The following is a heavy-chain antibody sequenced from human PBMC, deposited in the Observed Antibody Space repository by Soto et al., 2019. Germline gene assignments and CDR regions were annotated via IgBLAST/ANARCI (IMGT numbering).Heavy chain of an antibody. CDR2: IYYSGST. J-gene: IGHJ5*02. CDR1: GGSISSGDYY. Sequence: QVQLQESGPGLVKPSQTLSLTCTVSGGSISSGDYYWSWIRQPPGKGLQWIGYIYYSGSTSYNPYLNTRVTISVDTSKNRFSLKLSSVTAADTAVYYCASLKTTVVLTWGQGTLVTVSS. CDR3: ASLKTTVVLT. V-gene: IGHV4-30-4*01. D-gene: IGHD4-17*01.